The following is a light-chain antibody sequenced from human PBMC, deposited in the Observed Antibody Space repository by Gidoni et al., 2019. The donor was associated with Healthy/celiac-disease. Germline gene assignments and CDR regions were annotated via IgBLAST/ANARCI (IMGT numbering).Light chain of an antibody. J-gene: IGKJ1*01. CDR2: GAS. CDR1: QSVSSSY. V-gene: IGKV3-20*01. CDR3: QQFRT. Sequence: EIVLTQSPGTLSLSPGERATLSCRASQSVSSSYLAWYQQKPGQAPRLLSYGASSMATGIPDRFSGSGSGTDFTLTISRLEPEDFAVYYCQQFRTFGQGTKVEIK.